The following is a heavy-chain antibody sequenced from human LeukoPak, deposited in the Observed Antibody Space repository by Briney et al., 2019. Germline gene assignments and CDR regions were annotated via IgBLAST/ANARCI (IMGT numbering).Heavy chain of an antibody. CDR2: MWYDGSIK. Sequence: PGGSLRLSCAASGFTFSGYAMHWVRQAPGKGLEWVAVMWYDGSIKYYADSVKGRFTISRDNSKNTLYLQMSSLRAEDTAVYYCARAVGPFDIWGQGTIVIVSS. CDR1: GFTFSGYA. V-gene: IGHV3-33*08. CDR3: ARAVGPFDI. J-gene: IGHJ3*02.